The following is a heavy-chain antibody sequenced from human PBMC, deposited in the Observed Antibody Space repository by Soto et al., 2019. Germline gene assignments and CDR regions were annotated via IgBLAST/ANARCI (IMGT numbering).Heavy chain of an antibody. CDR2: IYSSGRT. CDR3: ARYRSGWRGDGWFDP. CDR1: GASMRRGDCY. D-gene: IGHD6-19*01. V-gene: IGHV4-31*03. J-gene: IGHJ5*02. Sequence: QVQLQESGPGLVKPSQTLSLTCTVSGASMRRGDCYWSWIRQYPGKGLEWIGYIYSSGRTYYNPSLKSRLTISIDSSKHQFSLRLSSVTAADTAVYYCARYRSGWRGDGWFDPWGQGTLVTVSP.